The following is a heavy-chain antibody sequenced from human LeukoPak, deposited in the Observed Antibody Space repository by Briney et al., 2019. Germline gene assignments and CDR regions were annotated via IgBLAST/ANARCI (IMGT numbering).Heavy chain of an antibody. D-gene: IGHD4-17*01. CDR1: GFTFSSYI. CDR2: ISYDGSNK. J-gene: IGHJ4*02. CDR3: AKSGGITVTTLISYYFDY. Sequence: PGGSLRLSCVVSGFTFSSYIMHWVRQAPGKGLEWVAVISYDGSNKYYADSVKGRFTISRDNSKNTLYLQMNSLRAEDTAVYYCAKSGGITVTTLISYYFDYWGQGTLVTASS. V-gene: IGHV3-30*18.